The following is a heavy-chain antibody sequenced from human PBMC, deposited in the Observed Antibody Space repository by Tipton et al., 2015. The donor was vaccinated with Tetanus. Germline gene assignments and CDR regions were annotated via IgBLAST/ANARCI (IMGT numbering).Heavy chain of an antibody. J-gene: IGHJ5*02. CDR1: GFTFSSYA. CDR2: ISYDGSHK. CDR3: AKDPASRGWFDP. V-gene: IGHV3-30*18. Sequence: SLRLSCAASGFTFSSYAMHWVRQAPGKGLEWVAVISYDGSHKYYADSVKGRFSISRDNSKNTVYLQMNSLRDEDTAVYYCAKDPASRGWFDPWGQGTLVSVSS.